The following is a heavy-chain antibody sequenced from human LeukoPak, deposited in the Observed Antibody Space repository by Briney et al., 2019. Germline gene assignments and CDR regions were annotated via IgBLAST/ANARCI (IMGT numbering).Heavy chain of an antibody. D-gene: IGHD6-13*01. V-gene: IGHV3-72*01. J-gene: IGHJ6*03. CDR1: GFTFSDHY. CDR2: TRNKANSYTT. Sequence: GGSLRLSCAASGFTFSDHYMDWVRQAPGKGLEWVGRTRNKANSYTTEYAASVKGRFTISRDDSKNSLYLQMNSLKTEDTAVYYCARGFIAAAGTGLYYYYYYYMDVWGKGTTVTVSS. CDR3: ARGFIAAAGTGLYYYYYYYMDV.